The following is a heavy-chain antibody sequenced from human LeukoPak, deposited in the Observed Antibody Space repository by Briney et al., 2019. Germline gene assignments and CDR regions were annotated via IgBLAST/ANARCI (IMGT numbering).Heavy chain of an antibody. J-gene: IGHJ4*02. D-gene: IGHD5-24*01. CDR2: IYYSGST. Sequence: PSETLSLTCTVSGGSISSYYWSWIRQPPGKGLEWIGYIYYSGSTNYNPSLKSRVTMSVDTSKNQFSLKLSSVTAADTAVYYCAGALITNGYKEHDYWGQGTLVTVSS. V-gene: IGHV4-59*01. CDR3: AGALITNGYKEHDY. CDR1: GGSISSYY.